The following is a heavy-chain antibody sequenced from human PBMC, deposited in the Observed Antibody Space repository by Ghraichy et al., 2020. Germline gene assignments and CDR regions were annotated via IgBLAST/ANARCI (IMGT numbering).Heavy chain of an antibody. CDR1: GFTFSSYA. CDR3: AKDRFQTSDSSGFGYFDL. CDR2: ISGSGGST. J-gene: IGHJ2*01. D-gene: IGHD3-22*01. Sequence: GGSLRLSCAASGFTFSSYAMSWVRQAPGKGLEWVSTISGSGGSTYYADSVKGRFTISRDNSKNTVYLQTNSLRAEDTALYYCAKDRFQTSDSSGFGYFDLWGRGTLVTVSS. V-gene: IGHV3-23*01.